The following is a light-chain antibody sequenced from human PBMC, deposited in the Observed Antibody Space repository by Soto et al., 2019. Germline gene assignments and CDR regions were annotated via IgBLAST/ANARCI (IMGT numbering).Light chain of an antibody. J-gene: IGKJ3*01. CDR1: QSVSSKY. CDR3: QQYGSPRFT. CDR2: GTS. V-gene: IGKV3-20*01. Sequence: EIALTQSPGTLSLSPGKRATLSCRASQSVSSKYLAWYQQKPGQAPRVLIYGTSIRASGVPERFSGGGSGTDFPLTITRLEPEDFAVYYCQQYGSPRFTFGPGAKVDFK.